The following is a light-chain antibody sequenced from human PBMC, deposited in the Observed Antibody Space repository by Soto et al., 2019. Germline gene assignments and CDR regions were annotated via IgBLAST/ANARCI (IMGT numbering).Light chain of an antibody. Sequence: QSALTQPASVSGSLGQSITISCTGTSSDIGRYDFVSWYQQHPGKAPKLIIYEVSHRPSGISDRFSGSKSVNTASLTIFGLQAEDEADYYCSSYTSISTSCVFGTGTKLTVL. V-gene: IGLV2-14*01. CDR2: EVS. J-gene: IGLJ1*01. CDR3: SSYTSISTSCV. CDR1: SSDIGRYDF.